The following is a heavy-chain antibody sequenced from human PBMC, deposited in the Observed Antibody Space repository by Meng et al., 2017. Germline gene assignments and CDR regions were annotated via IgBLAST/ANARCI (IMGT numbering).Heavy chain of an antibody. Sequence: GGSLRLSCAASGFTFDDYGMSWVRQAPGKGLEWVSAISGTRGFTYHADSVKGRFTISRDNSKNTLYLQMHSLRVEDTAVYYCAKFHGPFKSDGWTYDPFNIWGQGTMVTVSS. CDR3: AKFHGPFKSDGWTYDPFNI. D-gene: IGHD5-24*01. J-gene: IGHJ3*02. CDR1: GFTFDDYG. CDR2: ISGTRGFT. V-gene: IGHV3-23*01.